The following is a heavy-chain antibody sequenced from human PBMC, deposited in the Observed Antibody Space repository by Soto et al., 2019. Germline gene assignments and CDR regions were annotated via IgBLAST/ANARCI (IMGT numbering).Heavy chain of an antibody. D-gene: IGHD3-9*01. CDR1: GGTFSSYT. CDR2: IIPILGIA. V-gene: IGHV1-69*10. CDR3: ARALDLYYMDV. J-gene: IGHJ6*03. Sequence: ASVKVSCKASGGTFSSYTISWVRQAPGQGLEWMGWIIPILGIANYAQKFQGRVTITANTSTSTAYMELSSLRSEDTAVYYCARALDLYYMDVWGKGTTVTVSS.